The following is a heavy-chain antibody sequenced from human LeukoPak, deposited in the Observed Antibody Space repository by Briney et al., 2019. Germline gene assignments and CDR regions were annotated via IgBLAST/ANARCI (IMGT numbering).Heavy chain of an antibody. Sequence: SETLSLTCTVSGGSISSSSYYWSWIRQPAGKGLEWIGRIYTSGSTNYNPSLKSRVTMSVDTSKNQFSLKLSSVTAADTAVYYCARMGAAAGRRGDYYYYYYMDVWGKGTTVTISS. CDR2: IYTSGST. CDR3: ARMGAAAGRRGDYYYYYYMDV. V-gene: IGHV4-61*02. J-gene: IGHJ6*03. CDR1: GGSISSSSYY. D-gene: IGHD6-13*01.